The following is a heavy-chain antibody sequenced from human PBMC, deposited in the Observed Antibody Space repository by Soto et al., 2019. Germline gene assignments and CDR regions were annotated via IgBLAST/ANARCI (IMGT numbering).Heavy chain of an antibody. J-gene: IGHJ6*02. Sequence: QVQLVESGGGVVQPGRSLRLSCAASGFTFSSYGMHWVRQAPGKGLEWVAVIWYDGSNKYYADSVKGRFTISRDNSKNTLYLQMNSLRAEDTAVYYCARCMAADNYYYYGMDVWGQGTTVTVSS. CDR3: ARCMAADNYYYYGMDV. CDR1: GFTFSSYG. CDR2: IWYDGSNK. D-gene: IGHD6-13*01. V-gene: IGHV3-33*01.